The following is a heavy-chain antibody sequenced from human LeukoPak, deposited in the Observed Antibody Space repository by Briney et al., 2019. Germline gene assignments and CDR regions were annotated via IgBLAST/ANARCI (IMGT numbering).Heavy chain of an antibody. CDR2: INPSGGST. D-gene: IGHD6-13*01. CDR3: ARIGAAENDDAFDI. Sequence: ASVKVSCKASGYTFTSYYIHWVRQAPGQGLEWMGIINPSGGSTNYAQKFQGRVTMTRDMSTSTVYMELSSPISEDTAMYYCARIGAAENDDAFDIWGQGTVVTVSS. V-gene: IGHV1-46*01. J-gene: IGHJ3*02. CDR1: GYTFTSYY.